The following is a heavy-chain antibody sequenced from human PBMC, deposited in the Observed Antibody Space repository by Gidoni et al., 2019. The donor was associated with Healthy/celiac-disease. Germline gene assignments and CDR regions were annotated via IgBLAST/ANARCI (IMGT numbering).Heavy chain of an antibody. CDR3: AREINGYYYYYMDV. Sequence: QVQLVQSGAEVKKPGASVKVSCKASGYTFTGYYMHWVRQAPGHGLEWMGWINPNSGGTNYAQKFQGWVTMTRDTSISTAYMELSRLRSDDTAVYYCAREINGYYYYYMDVWGKGTTVTVSS. CDR2: INPNSGGT. J-gene: IGHJ6*03. CDR1: GYTFTGYY. D-gene: IGHD2-21*01. V-gene: IGHV1-2*04.